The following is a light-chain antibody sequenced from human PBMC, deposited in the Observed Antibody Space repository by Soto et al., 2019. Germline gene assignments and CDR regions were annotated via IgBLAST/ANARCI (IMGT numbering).Light chain of an antibody. CDR3: QHYHNWPPFT. J-gene: IGKJ2*01. CDR1: ESVSYN. CDR2: GAS. V-gene: IGKV3D-15*01. Sequence: EILMTQSPATLSASPGERATLSCRANESVSYNLAWYQQRPGQAPRLLIYGASSRATGIPARFSGSGSGTEFTLTISSLQSEDFVVYYCQHYHNWPPFTFGQGTKLEIK.